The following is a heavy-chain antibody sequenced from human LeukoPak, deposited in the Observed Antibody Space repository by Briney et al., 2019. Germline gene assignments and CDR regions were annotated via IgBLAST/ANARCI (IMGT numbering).Heavy chain of an antibody. Sequence: SETLSLTCTLSGGSISSYYWSWIRQPPGKGLEWIGYIYFSGSTNYNPSLKSRVTISVDTSKNQFSLRLSSVTAADTAVYYCARLMVTGPATHDAFDIWGQGTMVTVSS. CDR2: IYFSGST. CDR3: ARLMVTGPATHDAFDI. D-gene: IGHD2-21*02. J-gene: IGHJ3*02. CDR1: GGSISSYY. V-gene: IGHV4-59*08.